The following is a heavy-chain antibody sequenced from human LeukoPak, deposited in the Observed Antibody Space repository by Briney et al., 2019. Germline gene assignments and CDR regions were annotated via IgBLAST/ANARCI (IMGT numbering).Heavy chain of an antibody. D-gene: IGHD6-13*01. CDR1: GGTFSSYA. CDR3: ARGGAAADYSDY. J-gene: IGHJ4*02. Sequence: SVKVSCKASGGTFSSYAISWVRQAPGQGLEWMGGIIPIFGTANYAQKFQGRVTITADESTSTAYTELSSLRSEDTAVYYCARGGAAADYSDYWGQGTLVTVSS. V-gene: IGHV1-69*13. CDR2: IIPIFGTA.